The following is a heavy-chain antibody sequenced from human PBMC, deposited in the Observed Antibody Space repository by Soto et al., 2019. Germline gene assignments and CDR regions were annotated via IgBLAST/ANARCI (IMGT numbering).Heavy chain of an antibody. Sequence: QVQLVESGGGVVQPGRSLRLSCAASGFTFSSYGMHWVRQAPGKGLEWVAVIWYDGSNKYYADSVKGRFTISRDNSKNTQYLQMNSLRAEDTAVYYCARGLLKYCYGSGARMDVWGQGTTVTVSS. CDR1: GFTFSSYG. V-gene: IGHV3-33*01. CDR3: ARGLLKYCYGSGARMDV. J-gene: IGHJ6*02. CDR2: IWYDGSNK. D-gene: IGHD3-10*01.